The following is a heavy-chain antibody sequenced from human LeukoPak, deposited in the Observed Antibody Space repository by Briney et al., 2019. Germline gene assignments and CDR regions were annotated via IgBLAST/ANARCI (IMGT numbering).Heavy chain of an antibody. J-gene: IGHJ6*03. Sequence: SVKVSCKASGGTFINYALSWVRQAPGQGLEWMGGIIPIFGKTNYAQNFQGRVTITTDESTSTAYMELSSLRSRDTAVYYCARSRTMYFNYYMDVWGQGTTVTVSS. CDR3: ARSRTMYFNYYMDV. CDR2: IIPIFGKT. CDR1: GGTFINYA. V-gene: IGHV1-69*05.